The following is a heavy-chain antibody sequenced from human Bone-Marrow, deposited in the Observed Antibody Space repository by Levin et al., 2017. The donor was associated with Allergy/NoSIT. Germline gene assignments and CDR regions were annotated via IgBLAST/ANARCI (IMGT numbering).Heavy chain of an antibody. CDR2: IYPGDSDT. CDR1: GYSFSSYW. CDR3: ARPRQGIQHGTNYFDN. D-gene: IGHD1/OR15-1a*01. Sequence: GESLKISCKGSGYSFSSYWIAWVRQMPGKGLEWMGIIYPGDSDTRYSPSFQGQVTISADKSISTAYLQWNSLKASDAAMYYCARPRQGIQHGTNYFDNWGQGTLVTVSS. V-gene: IGHV5-51*01. J-gene: IGHJ4*02.